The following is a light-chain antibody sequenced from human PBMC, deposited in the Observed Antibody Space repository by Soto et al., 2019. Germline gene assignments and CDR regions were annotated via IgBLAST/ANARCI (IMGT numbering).Light chain of an antibody. CDR2: GTN. Sequence: QALVTQPPPVSGAPGERGPLSCTGSSSNTGADYDVHWYQQLPGTAPRLLIYGTNSRPSGVPDRFSGSQSGTSASLAITGLQAEDEADYYCQSYDSSLSAYVFGTGTKVTVL. V-gene: IGLV1-40*01. CDR1: SSNTGADYD. CDR3: QSYDSSLSAYV. J-gene: IGLJ1*01.